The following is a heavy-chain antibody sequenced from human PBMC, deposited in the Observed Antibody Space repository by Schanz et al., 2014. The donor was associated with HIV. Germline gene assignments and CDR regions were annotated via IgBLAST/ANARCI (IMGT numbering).Heavy chain of an antibody. V-gene: IGHV3-30*18. Sequence: VQLMDSGGGLVRPGGSLRLSCAASGFIFRTHGMHWVRQAPGKGLEWVAVISYDGSIEYYADSVKGRFTISRDDSKNTLYVQMNRLRAEDTAVYYCAKVATWDYYGMDVWGQGTTVTVSS. CDR2: ISYDGSIE. J-gene: IGHJ6*02. CDR3: AKVATWDYYGMDV. CDR1: GFIFRTHG.